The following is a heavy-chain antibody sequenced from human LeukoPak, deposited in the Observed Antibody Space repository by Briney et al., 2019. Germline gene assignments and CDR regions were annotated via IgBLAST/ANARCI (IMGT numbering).Heavy chain of an antibody. CDR3: ARDGDTMVRGGPYNWFDP. CDR1: GYTFTSYG. V-gene: IGHV1-18*01. D-gene: IGHD3-10*01. J-gene: IGHJ5*02. CDR2: ISAYNGNT. Sequence: ASVKVSCRASGYTFTSYGISWVRQAPGQGLEWMGWISAYNGNTNYAQKLQGRVTMTTDTSTSTAYMELRSLRSDDTAVYYCARDGDTMVRGGPYNWFDPWGQGTLVTVSS.